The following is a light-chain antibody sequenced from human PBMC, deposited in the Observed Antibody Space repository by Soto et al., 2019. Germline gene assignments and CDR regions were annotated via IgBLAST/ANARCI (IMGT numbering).Light chain of an antibody. V-gene: IGLV1-44*01. J-gene: IGLJ1*01. Sequence: QSVLTRPPSASGTPGQRVTISCSGSSSKIGSNTVNWYQQLPGTAPKLLIYSNNQRPSGVPDRFSGSKSGTSASLAISGLQSEDEADYYCAAWDDSLNGPVFGTGTKVTVL. CDR1: SSKIGSNT. CDR2: SNN. CDR3: AAWDDSLNGPV.